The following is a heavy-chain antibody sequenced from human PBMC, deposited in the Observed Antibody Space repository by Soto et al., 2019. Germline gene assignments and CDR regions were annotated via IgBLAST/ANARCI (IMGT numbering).Heavy chain of an antibody. CDR1: GGTFSSYA. D-gene: IGHD3-16*01. CDR2: IIPIFATA. J-gene: IGHJ6*02. V-gene: IGHV1-69*12. CDR3: AQCLLGVNYYYGMDV. Sequence: QVQLVQSGAEVKKPGSSVKVSCKASGGTFSSYAINWVRQAPGQGLEWMGGIIPIFATADYAQKFQGRVMITADESTGTAYMELSSMRSEDTAVYYCAQCLLGVNYYYGMDVWGQGTTVTVSS.